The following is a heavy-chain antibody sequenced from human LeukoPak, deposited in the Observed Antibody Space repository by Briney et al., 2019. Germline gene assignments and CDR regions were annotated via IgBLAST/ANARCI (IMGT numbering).Heavy chain of an antibody. CDR1: GFTFSSYA. Sequence: GGSLRLSCAASGFTFSSYAMSWVRQAPGKGLEWVSAISGSGGSTYYADSVKGRFTISRDNSKNTLYLQMNSLRAEDTAVYYCAKTYYYDSRGYDDAFDIWGQGTMVTVSS. J-gene: IGHJ3*02. D-gene: IGHD3-22*01. CDR3: AKTYYYDSRGYDDAFDI. CDR2: ISGSGGST. V-gene: IGHV3-23*01.